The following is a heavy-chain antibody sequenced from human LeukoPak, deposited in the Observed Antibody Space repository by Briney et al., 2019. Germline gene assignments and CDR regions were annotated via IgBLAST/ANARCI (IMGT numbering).Heavy chain of an antibody. CDR1: GFTFSTYT. CDR2: ILGSGAAT. CDR3: AKDESVVGANHFDS. J-gene: IGHJ4*02. V-gene: IGHV3-23*01. D-gene: IGHD1-26*01. Sequence: PGGSLRLSCSASGFTFSTYTMSWVRQAPGKGLEWVSAILGSGAATFYGDSVKGRFTISRDNSKNTLYLQMNSLRAEDTALYYCAKDESVVGANHFDSWGQGTLVTVSS.